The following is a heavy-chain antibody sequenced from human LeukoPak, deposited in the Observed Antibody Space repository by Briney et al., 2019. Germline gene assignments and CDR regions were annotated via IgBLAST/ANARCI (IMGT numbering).Heavy chain of an antibody. V-gene: IGHV1-18*01. CDR1: GYTFTSYG. D-gene: IGHD1-1*01. CDR3: ARDLPGTTLLTHYYYGMDV. Sequence: GASVKVSCKASGYTFTSYGISWVRQAPGQGLEWMGWISAYNGNTNYAQKLQGRVTMTTDTSTSTAYMELRSLRSDDTAVYYCARDLPGTTLLTHYYYGMDVWGQGTTVTVSS. J-gene: IGHJ6*02. CDR2: ISAYNGNT.